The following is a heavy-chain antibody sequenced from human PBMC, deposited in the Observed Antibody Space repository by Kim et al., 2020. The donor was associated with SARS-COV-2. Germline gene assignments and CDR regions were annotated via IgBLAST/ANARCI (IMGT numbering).Heavy chain of an antibody. J-gene: IGHJ6*02. Sequence: KRRFTISRDNAKNSLYLQMNSLRAEDTAVYYCAGDLAESPDDYYYGMDVWGQGTTVTVSS. V-gene: IGHV3-11*06. CDR3: AGDLAESPDDYYYGMDV. D-gene: IGHD3-16*01.